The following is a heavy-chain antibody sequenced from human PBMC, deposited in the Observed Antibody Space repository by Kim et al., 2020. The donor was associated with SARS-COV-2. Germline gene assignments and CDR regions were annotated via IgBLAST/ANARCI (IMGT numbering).Heavy chain of an antibody. V-gene: IGHV4-30-4*01. CDR2: IYYNGRT. J-gene: IGHJ2*01. CDR1: GASIDIDDYY. CDR3: ARVAGDCSGTNCYIWGYFDL. D-gene: IGHD2-2*02. Sequence: SETLSLTCTVSGASIDIDDYYWGWIRQPPGKGLEWIGYIYYNGRTFYNPSLTSRVALSVDTSKSQFSLDLNSVTAADTAIYYCARVAGDCSGTNCYIWGYFDLWGRGALVTVSS.